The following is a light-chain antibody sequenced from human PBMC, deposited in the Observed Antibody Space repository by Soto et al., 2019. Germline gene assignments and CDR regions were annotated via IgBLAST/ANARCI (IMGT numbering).Light chain of an antibody. CDR1: QSISSY. V-gene: IGKV1-39*01. CDR2: AAS. CDR3: QQSYSTPPDT. Sequence: DIQMTQSPSSLSASVGDRVTITCRASQSISSYLNWYQQKPGKAPKLLIYAASSLQSGFPSRFSGRGSGTDFTLTISSLQPEDFATYYCQQSYSTPPDTFGQGTKLEIK. J-gene: IGKJ2*01.